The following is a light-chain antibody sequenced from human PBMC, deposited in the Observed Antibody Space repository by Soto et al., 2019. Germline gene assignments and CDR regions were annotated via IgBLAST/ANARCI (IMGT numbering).Light chain of an antibody. J-gene: IGLJ1*01. V-gene: IGLV2-8*01. CDR2: EVY. Sequence: QSALTQPPSASGSPGQSVTLSCTGTSSDVGGYNYVSWYQHHPGKAPKLIIYEVYKRPSGVPDRFSGSKSGNTAALTVSGLQAEDEADYYCSSYVGTNSYVFGTGTKVTVL. CDR3: SSYVGTNSYV. CDR1: SSDVGGYNY.